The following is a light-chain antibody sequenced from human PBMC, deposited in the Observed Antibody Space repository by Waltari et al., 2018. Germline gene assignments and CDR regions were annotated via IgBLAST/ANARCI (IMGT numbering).Light chain of an antibody. J-gene: IGKJ4*01. CDR2: GAS. V-gene: IGKV3-15*01. Sequence: EILMTQSPDTLSVSPGESATLSCRASQSVSSNLAWYQQKPGQAPRLLIYGASTRVTGIPARFSGSGSGTEFTLTISSLQSEDFAVYYCQQYNNWPPLTFGGGTKVEIK. CDR1: QSVSSN. CDR3: QQYNNWPPLT.